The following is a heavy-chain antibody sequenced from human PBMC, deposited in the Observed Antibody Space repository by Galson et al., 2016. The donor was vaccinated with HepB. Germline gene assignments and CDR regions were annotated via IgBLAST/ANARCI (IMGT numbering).Heavy chain of an antibody. CDR1: VFSLSNGRMG. CDR3: ATSATGDFQFSDSDY. V-gene: IGHV2-26*01. D-gene: IGHD4-17*01. Sequence: PALVKPPQTLTLTCNVSVFSLSNGRMGVNWIRQPPGKALEWLAHIFSNDEKSYSISLINRLSISKDSSKSQVVLTMTNMEPVDTGTYYCATSATGDFQFSDSDYWGQGTLVTVSS. CDR2: IFSNDEK. J-gene: IGHJ4*02.